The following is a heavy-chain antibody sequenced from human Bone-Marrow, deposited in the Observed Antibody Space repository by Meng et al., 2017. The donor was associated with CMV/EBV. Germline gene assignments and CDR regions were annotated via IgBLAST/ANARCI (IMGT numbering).Heavy chain of an antibody. J-gene: IGHJ6*02. CDR3: ARGRRTYYDFWSGYERREMVGLMDV. V-gene: IGHV4-34*01. Sequence: WGSLRLSCAVYGGSFSGYYWSWIRQPPGKGLEWIGEINHSGSTNYNPSLKSRVTISVDTSKNQFSLKLSSVTAADTAVYYCARGRRTYYDFWSGYERREMVGLMDVWGQGTTVTVSS. CDR1: GGSFSGYY. D-gene: IGHD3-3*01. CDR2: INHSGST.